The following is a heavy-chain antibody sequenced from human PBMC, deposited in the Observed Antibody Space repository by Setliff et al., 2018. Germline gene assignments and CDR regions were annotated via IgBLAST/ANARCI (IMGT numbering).Heavy chain of an antibody. V-gene: IGHV3-48*03. CDR3: AKVLAIFGVVTDIGFYFDY. CDR1: GFTFSSYE. J-gene: IGHJ4*02. CDR2: IANRGNTV. Sequence: PGGSLRLSCAASGFTFSSYEMIWVRQAPGKGLEGVSYIANRGNTVYYADSVKGRFTISRDNAKNSLNLQMDSLRAEDTAIYYCAKVLAIFGVVTDIGFYFDYWGQGSLVTGS. D-gene: IGHD3-3*01.